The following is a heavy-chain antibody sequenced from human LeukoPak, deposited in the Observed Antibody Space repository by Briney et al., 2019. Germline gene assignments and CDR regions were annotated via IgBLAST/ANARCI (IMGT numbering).Heavy chain of an antibody. CDR2: SYSGGNA. CDR1: GASTSAYY. D-gene: IGHD1-26*01. Sequence: SETLSLTCTVSGASTSAYYWSWIRQPPGKGLEWIGYSYSGGNANYNPSLKSRVTISIDTSENQFSLRLTSVTAADTAVYFCAHSKRGGGYYINAFAVWGQGALVTIST. V-gene: IGHV4-59*01. CDR3: AHSKRGGGYYINAFAV. J-gene: IGHJ3*01.